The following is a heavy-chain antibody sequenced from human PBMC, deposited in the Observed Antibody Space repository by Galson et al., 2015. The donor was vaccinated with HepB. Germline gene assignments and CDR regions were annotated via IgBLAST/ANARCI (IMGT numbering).Heavy chain of an antibody. CDR3: ASVEDILTGYYGGWFDP. V-gene: IGHV1-69*10. CDR1: GGTSSSYA. D-gene: IGHD3-9*01. Sequence: SVKVSCKASGGTSSSYAISWVRQAPGQGLEWMGGIIPILGIANYAQKFQGRVTITADKSTSTAYMELSSLRSEDTAVYYCASVEDILTGYYGGWFDPWGQGTLVTVSS. CDR2: IIPILGIA. J-gene: IGHJ5*02.